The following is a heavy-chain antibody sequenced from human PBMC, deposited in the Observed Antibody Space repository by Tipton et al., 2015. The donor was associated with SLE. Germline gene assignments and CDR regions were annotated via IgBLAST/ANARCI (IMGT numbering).Heavy chain of an antibody. V-gene: IGHV4-59*11. CDR1: GGSISGHY. D-gene: IGHD3-22*01. CDR2: IYYSGDT. J-gene: IGHJ6*02. CDR3: AGGHYYYDTSGFSFRDYYYGMDV. Sequence: TLSLTCTVSGGSISGHYWSWIRQPPGKALEWIGYIYYSGDTNYNPSLKRRVTLSVDTSKNQFSLKLTSVTAADTAVYYCAGGHYYYDTSGFSFRDYYYGMDVWGRGTTVTVSS.